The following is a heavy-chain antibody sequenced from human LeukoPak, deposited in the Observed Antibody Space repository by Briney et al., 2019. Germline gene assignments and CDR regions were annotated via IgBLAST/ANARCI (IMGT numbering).Heavy chain of an antibody. Sequence: ASVKVSCKASGYTFTGYYLHWVRQAPGQGLEWMGWINPNSGGTNYAQRFQGRVTMTRDTPISTAYMELSRLRSDDTAVYYCARFLAGYGDYRYYFDFWGQGTLVIISS. CDR2: INPNSGGT. J-gene: IGHJ4*02. V-gene: IGHV1-2*02. D-gene: IGHD4-17*01. CDR3: ARFLAGYGDYRYYFDF. CDR1: GYTFTGYY.